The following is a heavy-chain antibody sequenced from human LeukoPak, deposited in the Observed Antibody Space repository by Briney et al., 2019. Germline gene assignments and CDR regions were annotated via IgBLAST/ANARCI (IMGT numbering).Heavy chain of an antibody. D-gene: IGHD3-9*01. CDR1: GFTFSSFW. Sequence: PGGSLRLSCAASGFTFSSFWMSWVRQAPGEGLEWVAAIPQDGRAQYYVDSVKGRFTISRDNAKNSLYLQMNSLSAGDTAVYYCANXGXYDXLTGNPHRDYWGQGTLVTVSS. J-gene: IGHJ4*02. CDR3: ANXGXYDXLTGNPHRDY. V-gene: IGHV3-7*01. CDR2: IPQDGRAQ.